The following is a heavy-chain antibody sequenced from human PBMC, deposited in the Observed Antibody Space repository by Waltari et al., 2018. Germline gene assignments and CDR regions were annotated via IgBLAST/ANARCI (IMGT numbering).Heavy chain of an antibody. Sequence: QIHLVQSGREVKKHGASVKVSCKTSGYNFLKYGITWVRQAPGQGLEWVGWISPYNGNTNYAQKLQGRLTLTTDTSATTVYMELRSLTTDDTAMYYCARDESIQIPLDHWGQGTLVIVSA. CDR3: ARDESIQIPLDH. D-gene: IGHD5-18*01. CDR2: ISPYNGNT. J-gene: IGHJ4*02. V-gene: IGHV1-18*01. CDR1: GYNFLKYG.